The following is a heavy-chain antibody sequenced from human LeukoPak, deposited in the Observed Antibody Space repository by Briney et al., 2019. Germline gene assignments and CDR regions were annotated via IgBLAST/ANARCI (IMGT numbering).Heavy chain of an antibody. Sequence: GGSLRLSCAASGFTFSSYAMNWVRQAPGKGLEWVSVIYSGGSTYYADSVKGRFTISRDNSKNTLYLQMNSLRAEDTAVYYCARGSQLNKENDYWGQGTLVTVSS. D-gene: IGHD2-2*01. V-gene: IGHV3-53*01. J-gene: IGHJ4*02. CDR3: ARGSQLNKENDY. CDR2: IYSGGST. CDR1: GFTFSSYA.